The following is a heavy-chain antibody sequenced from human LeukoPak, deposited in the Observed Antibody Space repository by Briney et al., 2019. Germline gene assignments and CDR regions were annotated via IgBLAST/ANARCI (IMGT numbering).Heavy chain of an antibody. V-gene: IGHV4-59*12. Sequence: SETLSLTCTVSGGSISSYYWSWIRQPPGKGLEWIGYTYYSGSTNYNPSLKSRVTMSVDTSKNQFSLKLSSVTAADTAVYYCARDQAYFDYWGQGTLVTVSS. CDR2: TYYSGST. CDR1: GGSISSYY. J-gene: IGHJ4*02. CDR3: ARDQAYFDY.